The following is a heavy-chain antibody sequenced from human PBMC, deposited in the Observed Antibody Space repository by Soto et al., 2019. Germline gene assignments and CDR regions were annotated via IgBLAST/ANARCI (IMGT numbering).Heavy chain of an antibody. Sequence: QVQLVQSGAEGKKPGSSVKVSCKASGGTFSSYSINWVRQAPGQGLEWMGEIIPIFGTANYAQKFQGRVTITADESTSTAYMELSSLRSEDTAVYYCARDGGRHSGGIDYWGQRTLVTVSS. D-gene: IGHD1-26*01. CDR2: IIPIFGTA. V-gene: IGHV1-69*01. CDR1: GGTFSSYS. J-gene: IGHJ4*02. CDR3: ARDGGRHSGGIDY.